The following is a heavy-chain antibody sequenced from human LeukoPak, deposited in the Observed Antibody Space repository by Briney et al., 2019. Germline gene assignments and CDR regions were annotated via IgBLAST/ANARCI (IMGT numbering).Heavy chain of an antibody. CDR2: ICPGDSET. J-gene: IGHJ4*02. D-gene: IGHD3-10*01. Sequence: GESLKISCQGSGFSFTTYCIAWVRQVPGKGLEWMGIICPGDSETRYSPSFQGQVAISADKSLASAYLQWSNLYASDTALYYCAGLRIGGPIRSWGQGTLVTVSS. V-gene: IGHV5-51*01. CDR3: AGLRIGGPIRS. CDR1: GFSFTTYC.